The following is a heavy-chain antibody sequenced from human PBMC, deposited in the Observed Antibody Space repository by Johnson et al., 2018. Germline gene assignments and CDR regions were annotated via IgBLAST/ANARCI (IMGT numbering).Heavy chain of an antibody. CDR3: AREGRSTAWQDWYFDL. J-gene: IGHJ2*01. V-gene: IGHV3-13*01. D-gene: IGHD6-19*01. CDR1: GFTFSRSD. Sequence: VRLVESGGGLVQPGGSLRLSGEASGFTFSRSDMHWVRQVPGKGLEWVSAIGTGGDTYYPDSVTGRFIISIENAKNSLYLQMNSLGAGDTAVYFCAREGRSTAWQDWYFDLWGRGTLVTVSS. CDR2: IGTGGDT.